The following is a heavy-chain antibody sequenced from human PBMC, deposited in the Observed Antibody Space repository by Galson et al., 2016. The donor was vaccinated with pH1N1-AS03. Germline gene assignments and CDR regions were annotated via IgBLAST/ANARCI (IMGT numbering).Heavy chain of an antibody. D-gene: IGHD3-10*01. CDR1: GYIFNSYG. J-gene: IGHJ4*02. CDR2: ISVYTGKT. V-gene: IGHV1-18*01. CDR3: ARGGDHASY. Sequence: SVKVSCKASGYIFNSYGIAWVRQAPGQGLEWMGWISVYTGKTNYAEKFQERVTMTRQISTTPAYLELRSLRSDDTAVYYCARGGDHASYWGQGTLVTVSS.